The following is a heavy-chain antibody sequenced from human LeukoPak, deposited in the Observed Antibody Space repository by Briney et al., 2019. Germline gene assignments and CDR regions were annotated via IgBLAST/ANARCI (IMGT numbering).Heavy chain of an antibody. CDR2: IWYDGTNE. Sequence: IWYDGTNEYYTDSVKGRFTTSRANSKNTLYLQMNSLRAEDTAVYYCARVPYCSGGRCSSWIDHWGQGTLVTVSS. J-gene: IGHJ4*02. CDR3: ARVPYCSGGRCSSWIDH. D-gene: IGHD2-15*01. V-gene: IGHV3-33*01.